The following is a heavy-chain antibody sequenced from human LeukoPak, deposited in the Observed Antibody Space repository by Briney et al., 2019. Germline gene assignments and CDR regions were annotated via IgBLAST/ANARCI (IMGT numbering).Heavy chain of an antibody. V-gene: IGHV3-30*18. CDR1: GFTFSSYG. J-gene: IGHJ4*02. CDR3: AKAYGAGFDY. CDR2: MSYDGSNK. D-gene: IGHD4-17*01. Sequence: GGSLRLSCAASGFTFSSYGMHWVRQAPGKGLEWVAVMSYDGSNKYYADSVKGRFTISRDNSKNTLYLQMNSLRAEDTAVYYCAKAYGAGFDYWGQGTLVTVSS.